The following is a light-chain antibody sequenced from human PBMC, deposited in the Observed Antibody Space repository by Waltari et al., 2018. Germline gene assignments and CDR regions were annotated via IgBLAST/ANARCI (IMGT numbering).Light chain of an antibody. CDR1: QSVRSGY. CDR2: AAS. V-gene: IGKV3-20*01. Sequence: EIVLTQSPGTLSLSPGERATPSCRASQSVRSGYFDWYQQKPGQAPKLLIDAASSRAAGVPDRFSGSGSGTDFTLTVSRLEPEDFAVYYCHQYGSAPPYTFGQGTRLEIK. J-gene: IGKJ2*01. CDR3: HQYGSAPPYT.